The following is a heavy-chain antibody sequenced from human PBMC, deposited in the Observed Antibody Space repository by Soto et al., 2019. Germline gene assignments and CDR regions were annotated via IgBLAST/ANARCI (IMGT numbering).Heavy chain of an antibody. CDR2: INHSGST. V-gene: IGHV4-34*01. J-gene: IGHJ6*02. Sequence: SETLSLTCAAYGGTFSGYFWSWIRQPPGKELEWIGEINHSGSTNYNPSLKSRVTISVDTSKNQFSLKLSSVTAADTAVYYCARVASGYSSGWYGGAYYYYGMDVWGQGTAGT. CDR1: GGTFSGYF. D-gene: IGHD6-19*01. CDR3: ARVASGYSSGWYGGAYYYYGMDV.